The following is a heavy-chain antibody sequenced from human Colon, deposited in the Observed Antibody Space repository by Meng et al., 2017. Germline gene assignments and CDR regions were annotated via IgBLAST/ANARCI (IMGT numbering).Heavy chain of an antibody. CDR1: GFMFSSYW. Sequence: DVQLVESGGGLLQPGGSLRLACAASGFMFSSYWMHWVRQVPGKGLVWVSCINSYGTITNYADSVKGRFTISRDNAKNTLYLQMDSLRAEDTAVYYCTRYYDATVPFDHWGQGTLVTVSS. D-gene: IGHD3-16*01. J-gene: IGHJ4*02. CDR2: INSYGTIT. CDR3: TRYYDATVPFDH. V-gene: IGHV3-74*01.